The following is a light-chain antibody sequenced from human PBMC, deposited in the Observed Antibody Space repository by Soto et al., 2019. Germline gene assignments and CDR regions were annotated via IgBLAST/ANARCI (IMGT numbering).Light chain of an antibody. CDR3: QQYNNWPPWT. CDR2: GAS. J-gene: IGKJ1*01. Sequence: EIVMTQSPVTLSVSPGERVTLSCRASQSVSTNLAWYKQKPGQAPRLLIYGASTRPTGIPARFSVSGSGTEFTLTISSLQSEDFAVYYCQQYNNWPPWTFGQGTKVEIK. V-gene: IGKV3-15*01. CDR1: QSVSTN.